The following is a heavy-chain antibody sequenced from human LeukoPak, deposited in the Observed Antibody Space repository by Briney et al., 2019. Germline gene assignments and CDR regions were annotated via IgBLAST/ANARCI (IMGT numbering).Heavy chain of an antibody. CDR3: ARDGAVAGRYYFDY. CDR2: IYTSGST. V-gene: IGHV4-61*02. J-gene: IGHJ4*02. CDR1: GGSISSGSYY. D-gene: IGHD6-19*01. Sequence: SETLSLTCTVSGGSISSGSYYWSWIRQPAGKGLEWIGRIYTSGSTNYNPSLKSRVTMSVDTSKNQFSLKLSSVTAADTAVYYCARDGAVAGRYYFDYWGQGILVTVSS.